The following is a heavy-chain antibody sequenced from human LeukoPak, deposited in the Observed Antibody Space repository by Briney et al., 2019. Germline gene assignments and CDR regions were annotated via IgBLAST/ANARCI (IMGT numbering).Heavy chain of an antibody. CDR2: IWYDASNK. D-gene: IGHD3-10*02. J-gene: IGHJ6*02. V-gene: IGHV3-33*06. Sequence: PGGSLRLSCAASGFTFSSFGMHWVRQAPGKGLEWVAVIWYDASNKYYADSVKGRFTISRDNSKNTLFLQMNSLRAEDTAVYYCAKDLHYYVAMDVWGQGAAVTVSS. CDR1: GFTFSSFG. CDR3: AKDLHYYVAMDV.